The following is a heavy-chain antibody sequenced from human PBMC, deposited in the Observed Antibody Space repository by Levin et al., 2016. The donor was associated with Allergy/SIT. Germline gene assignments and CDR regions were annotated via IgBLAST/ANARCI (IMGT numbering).Heavy chain of an antibody. J-gene: IGHJ5*02. CDR2: IFDTGST. CDR3: VRDQDCPRTDCYSWFDK. V-gene: IGHV4-4*07. CDR1: GDSISSYY. D-gene: IGHD2-21*02. Sequence: SETLSLTCTVSGDSISSYYWSWIRQPAGKGLEWIGRIFDTGSTNYSPSLRSRVTMSVDTSRNQFSLKLTSVTAADTAMYYCVRDQDCPRTDCYSWFDKWGQGTPVTVSS.